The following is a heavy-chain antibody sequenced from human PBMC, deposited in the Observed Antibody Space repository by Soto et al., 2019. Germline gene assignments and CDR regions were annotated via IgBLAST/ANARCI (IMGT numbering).Heavy chain of an antibody. J-gene: IGHJ5*02. CDR2: IYHSGST. D-gene: IGHD6-6*01. CDR3: ARGPRPKNNWFDP. CDR1: DGSISSYY. Sequence: PSETLSLTCTVSDGSISSYYWSWLRQPPGKGLEWIGYIYHSGSTHYNPSLKSRVTISVDRSKNQFSLKLSSVTAADTAVYYCARGPRPKNNWFDPWGQGTLVTVSS. V-gene: IGHV4-59*12.